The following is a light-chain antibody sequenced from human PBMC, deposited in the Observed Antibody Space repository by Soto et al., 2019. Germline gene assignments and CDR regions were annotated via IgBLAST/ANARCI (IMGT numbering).Light chain of an antibody. CDR2: EVS. CDR1: SSDVGDYDY. Sequence: QSALTQPPSASGSPGQSVTISCTGTSSDVGDYDYVSWYQQHPGKAPKLMIYEVSKRPSGVPDRFSGSKSGNTASLTVSGLQTEDEADCYCSSYGGFNNVLFGGGTKLTVL. J-gene: IGLJ2*01. CDR3: SSYGGFNNVL. V-gene: IGLV2-8*01.